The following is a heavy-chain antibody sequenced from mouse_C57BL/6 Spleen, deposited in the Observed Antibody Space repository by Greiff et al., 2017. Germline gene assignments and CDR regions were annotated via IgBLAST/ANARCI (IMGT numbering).Heavy chain of an antibody. Sequence: EVKLVESGGGLVQPGGSMKLSCVASGFTFSNYWMNWVRQSPEKGLEWVAQIRLKSDNYATHYAESVKGRFTISRDDSKSSVYLQMNNLRAEDTGIYYCTELTGTYYFDYWGQGTTLTVSS. CDR2: IRLKSDNYAT. D-gene: IGHD4-1*01. V-gene: IGHV6-3*01. J-gene: IGHJ2*01. CDR3: TELTGTYYFDY. CDR1: GFTFSNYW.